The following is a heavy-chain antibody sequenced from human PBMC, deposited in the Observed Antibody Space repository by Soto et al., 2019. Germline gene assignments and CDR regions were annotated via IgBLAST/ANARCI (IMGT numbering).Heavy chain of an antibody. CDR1: GFSLSTSGVG. Sequence: QITLKESGPTLVKPTQTLTLTCTFSGFSLSTSGVGVGWIRQPPGKALEWLALIYWDDDKRYSPSLKSRLTITKVTSKNQVVLTMTNMDPVDTATYYCAHSKWLVLDYWGQGTLVTVSS. V-gene: IGHV2-5*02. CDR2: IYWDDDK. J-gene: IGHJ4*02. D-gene: IGHD6-19*01. CDR3: AHSKWLVLDY.